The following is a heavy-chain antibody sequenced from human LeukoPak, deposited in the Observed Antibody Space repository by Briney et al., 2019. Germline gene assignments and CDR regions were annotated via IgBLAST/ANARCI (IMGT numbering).Heavy chain of an antibody. CDR1: GGSISSYY. V-gene: IGHV4-59*01. CDR3: ARSTAYSSSWYSY. D-gene: IGHD6-13*01. Sequence: PSETLSLTCTVSGGSISSYYWSWIRQPPGKGLEWIGYIYYSGSTNYNPSLKSRVTISVDTSKNQFSLKLSSVTAVDTAVYYCARSTAYSSSWYSYWGQGTLVTVSS. CDR2: IYYSGST. J-gene: IGHJ4*02.